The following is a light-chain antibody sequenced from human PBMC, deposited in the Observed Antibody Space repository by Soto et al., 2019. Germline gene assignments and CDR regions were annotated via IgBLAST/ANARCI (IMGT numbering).Light chain of an antibody. CDR1: SSNIESNY. Sequence: QSVLTQPPSASGTPGQRVTISCSGSSSNIESNYVYWYQQLPGSAPKLLIYRNDQRPSGVPDRFSGSKSGTSASLAISGLRSEDEADCYCAAWDDSLSALVFGGGTKLTVL. CDR2: RND. V-gene: IGLV1-47*01. CDR3: AAWDDSLSALV. J-gene: IGLJ3*02.